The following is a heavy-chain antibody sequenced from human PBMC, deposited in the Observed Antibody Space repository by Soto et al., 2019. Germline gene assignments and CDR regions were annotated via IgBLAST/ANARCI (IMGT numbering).Heavy chain of an antibody. Sequence: ASVKVSCKASGGTFSSYAISWVRQAPGQGLEWMGGIIPIFGTANYAQKFQGRVTITADESTSTAYMELSSLRSEDTAVYYCARASPNILTGYYFDYWGQGTLVTVSS. CDR3: ARASPNILTGYYFDY. CDR2: IIPIFGTA. V-gene: IGHV1-69*13. D-gene: IGHD3-9*01. CDR1: GGTFSSYA. J-gene: IGHJ4*02.